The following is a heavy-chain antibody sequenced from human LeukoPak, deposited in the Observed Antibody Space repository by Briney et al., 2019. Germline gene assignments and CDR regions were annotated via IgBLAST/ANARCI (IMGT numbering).Heavy chain of an antibody. CDR1: GGSLSSSSYY. CDR2: IYYSGTT. Sequence: SETLSLTCTVSGGSLSSSSYYWGWVRQPPGKGLEWIGSIYYSGTTYYNPSLKSRVTISVDTSKNQFSLKLSSVTAADTAMYYCARGFSFDPWGQGTLVTVSS. V-gene: IGHV4-39*07. CDR3: ARGFSFDP. J-gene: IGHJ5*02.